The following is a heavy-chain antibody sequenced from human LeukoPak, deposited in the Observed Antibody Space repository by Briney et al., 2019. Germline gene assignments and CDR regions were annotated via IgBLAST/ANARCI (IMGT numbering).Heavy chain of an antibody. V-gene: IGHV4-59*12. Sequence: SETLSLTCTVSGGSISSYYWSWIRQPPGKGLEWIGYIYYSGSTNYNPSLKSRVTISVDTSKNQFSLKLSSVTAADTAVYYCARGGQGYSSSWYNWFDPWGQGTLVTVSS. J-gene: IGHJ5*02. CDR3: ARGGQGYSSSWYNWFDP. CDR2: IYYSGST. CDR1: GGSISSYY. D-gene: IGHD6-13*01.